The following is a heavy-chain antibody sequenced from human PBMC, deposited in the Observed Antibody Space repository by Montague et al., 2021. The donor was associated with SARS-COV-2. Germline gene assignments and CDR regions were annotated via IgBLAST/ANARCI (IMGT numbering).Heavy chain of an antibody. CDR2: IYHSGST. J-gene: IGHJ6*02. CDR1: GGSISSSNW. D-gene: IGHD3-10*01. V-gene: IGHV4-4*02. Sequence: SETLSLTCAVSGGSISSSNWWSWVRQPPGKGLEWIGEIYHSGSTNYNPSLKSRVTISVDKSKNQFSLKLSSVTAADTAVYYCARVHPLWFGELLLAYYYYYGMDVWGQGTTVTVSS. CDR3: ARVHPLWFGELLLAYYYYYGMDV.